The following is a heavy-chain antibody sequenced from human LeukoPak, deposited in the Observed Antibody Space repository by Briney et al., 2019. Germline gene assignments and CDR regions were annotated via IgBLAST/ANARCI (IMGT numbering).Heavy chain of an antibody. CDR2: IKQDGSEK. D-gene: IGHD3-10*01. CDR3: ARGVGSGSYYYYYYYMDV. CDR1: GGSISSYY. J-gene: IGHJ6*03. Sequence: ETLSLTCTVSGGSISSYYWSWVCQAPGKGLEWVANIKQDGSEKYYVDSVKGRFTISRDNAKNSLYLQMNSLRAEDTAVYYCARGVGSGSYYYYYYYMDVWGKGTTVTVSS. V-gene: IGHV3-7*01.